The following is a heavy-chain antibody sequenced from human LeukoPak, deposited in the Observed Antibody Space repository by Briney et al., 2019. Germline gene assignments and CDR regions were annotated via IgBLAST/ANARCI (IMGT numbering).Heavy chain of an antibody. D-gene: IGHD3-10*01. CDR2: ISGSGGST. J-gene: IGHJ4*02. CDR1: GFPFSTYA. CDR3: ARGPFDLWFGELLTDY. V-gene: IGHV3-23*01. Sequence: GGSLRLSCAASGFPFSTYAMSWVRQTPGKGLGWVSAISGSGGSTYYPDSVKGRFTISRDNSKNTLYLQMNSLRAEDTAVYYCARGPFDLWFGELLTDYWGQGTLVTVSS.